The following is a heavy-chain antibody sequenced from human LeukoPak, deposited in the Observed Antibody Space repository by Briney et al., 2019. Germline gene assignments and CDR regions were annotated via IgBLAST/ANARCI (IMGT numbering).Heavy chain of an antibody. CDR2: ISPDGGKT. J-gene: IGHJ4*02. CDR3: ARVSNNYCVDY. V-gene: IGHV3-64*02. Sequence: PGGSLRLSCAASGFTFGSYALQWVRQAPGKGLEYVSAISPDGGKTNYAESVKGRFNISRDDSKNMLYLQMGSLRDDDMAVYYCARVSNNYCVDYWGQGTLVTVSS. CDR1: GFTFGSYA. D-gene: IGHD2-21*01.